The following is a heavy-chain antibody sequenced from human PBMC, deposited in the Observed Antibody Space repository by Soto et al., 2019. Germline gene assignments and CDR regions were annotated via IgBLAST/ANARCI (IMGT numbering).Heavy chain of an antibody. CDR3: ARYCSGGTCQYAFDI. CDR1: GGSIISGNYY. J-gene: IGHJ3*02. CDR2: MSYSGTT. Sequence: SETLSLTCAVSGGSIISGNYYFICIRQHPGKGLEWIAYMSYSGTTYYNPSLKTRVIISLDTSTNQFSLKLSSVTAADTAVYFCARYCSGGTCQYAFDIWGQGTMVTVSS. D-gene: IGHD2-15*01. V-gene: IGHV4-31*11.